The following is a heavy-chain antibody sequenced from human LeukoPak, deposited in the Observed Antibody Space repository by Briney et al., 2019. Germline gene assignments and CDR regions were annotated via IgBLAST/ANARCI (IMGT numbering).Heavy chain of an antibody. D-gene: IGHD3-9*01. V-gene: IGHV3-23*01. Sequence: GGSLRLSCAASGFTFSSYAMSWVRQAPGKGLEWVSAISGSGGSTYYADSVKGRFTISRGNSKNTLYLQMNSLRAGDTAVYYCARDDYDILTGYYLGSNNWFDPWGQGTLVTVSS. CDR2: ISGSGGST. J-gene: IGHJ5*02. CDR1: GFTFSSYA. CDR3: ARDDYDILTGYYLGSNNWFDP.